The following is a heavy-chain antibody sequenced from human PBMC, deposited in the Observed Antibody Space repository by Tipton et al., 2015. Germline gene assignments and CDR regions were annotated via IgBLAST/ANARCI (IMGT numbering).Heavy chain of an antibody. CDR2: IFFSGST. D-gene: IGHD4-17*01. J-gene: IGHJ4*02. V-gene: IGHV4-30-4*02. CDR1: GGSITNGYYY. Sequence: TLSLTCTVSGGSITNGYYYWSWIRQPPGKGLEWIGYIFFSGSTYYNPSLKSRVAISQDTSKNQLSLKLRSVTAADTAVYYCARQHDYGDFRDYWGQGTLVTVSS. CDR3: ARQHDYGDFRDY.